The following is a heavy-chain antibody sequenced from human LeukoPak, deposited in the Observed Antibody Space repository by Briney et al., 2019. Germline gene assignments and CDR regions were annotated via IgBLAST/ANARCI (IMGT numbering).Heavy chain of an antibody. D-gene: IGHD6-13*01. Sequence: GASVKVSCKASGGTFSSYAISWVRQAPGQGLEWMGGIIPIFGTANYAQKFQGRVTITADESTSTAYMELSSLRSEDTAVYYCARLRYSSSWYDAFDIWGQGTMVTVSS. CDR3: ARLRYSSSWYDAFDI. V-gene: IGHV1-69*13. CDR1: GGTFSSYA. CDR2: IIPIFGTA. J-gene: IGHJ3*02.